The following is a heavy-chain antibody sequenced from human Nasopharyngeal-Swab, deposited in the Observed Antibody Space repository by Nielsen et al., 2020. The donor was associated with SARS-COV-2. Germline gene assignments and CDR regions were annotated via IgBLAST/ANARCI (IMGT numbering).Heavy chain of an antibody. V-gene: IGHV1-69*13. CDR2: IIIIFGTA. CDR1: GGTFSSYA. D-gene: IGHD2-21*01. J-gene: IGHJ6*02. Sequence: SVQVSCKASGGTFSSYAISWVRQAPRQGLEWMGGIIIIFGTANYAQKFQGRVTITADDSTSTAYMELSSLRSEDTAVYYCARPAIAEPYYYFYGMDVWGQGTTVTVS. CDR3: ARPAIAEPYYYFYGMDV.